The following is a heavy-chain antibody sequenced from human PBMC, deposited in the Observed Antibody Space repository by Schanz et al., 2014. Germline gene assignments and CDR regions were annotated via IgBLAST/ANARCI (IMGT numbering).Heavy chain of an antibody. CDR1: GFTFSSYG. J-gene: IGHJ4*02. CDR2: ISDRGDGT. D-gene: IGHD6-19*01. CDR3: VKTDAGWRFDY. V-gene: IGHV3-23*04. Sequence: DVQLVESGGGLLSPGGSLRLSCAASGFTFSSYGMHWVRQAPGKGLEWVSGISDRGDGTNYGDSVRGRFTISRDNSRNTVYLQMNNVGVDDTATYYCVKTDAGWRFDYWGQGTLVIVSS.